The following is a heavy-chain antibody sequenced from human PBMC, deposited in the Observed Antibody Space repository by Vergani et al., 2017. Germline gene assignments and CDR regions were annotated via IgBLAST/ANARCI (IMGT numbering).Heavy chain of an antibody. D-gene: IGHD3-22*01. CDR1: GYTFTDYY. CDR3: ATSAXGDSSGYCNYYFDY. V-gene: IGHV1-69-2*01. J-gene: IGHJ4*02. CDR2: VDPEDGET. Sequence: EVQLVQSGAEVKKPGATVNISCKVSGYTFTDYYMHWVQQAPGKGLEWLGLVDPEDGETIYAEKFQGRVTITADTSTDTAYMELSSLRSEDTAVYYCATSAXGDSSGYCNYYFDYWGQGTLVTVSS.